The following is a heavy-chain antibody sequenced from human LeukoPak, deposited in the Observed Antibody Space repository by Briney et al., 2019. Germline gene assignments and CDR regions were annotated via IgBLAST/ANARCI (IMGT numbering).Heavy chain of an antibody. Sequence: SSESLSLTCAVSGYSISSGYYRGWLREPPEKGLEWIGSIYHSGSTYYNPSLKSRVTISVDTSKNQFSLKLSSVTAADTAVYYCAREKDIVVVPHWNYWGQGTLVTVSS. V-gene: IGHV4-38-2*02. J-gene: IGHJ4*02. CDR3: AREKDIVVVPHWNY. D-gene: IGHD2-2*01. CDR2: IYHSGST. CDR1: GYSISSGYY.